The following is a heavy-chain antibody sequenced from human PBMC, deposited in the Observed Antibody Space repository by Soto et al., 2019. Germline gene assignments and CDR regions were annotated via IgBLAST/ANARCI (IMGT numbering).Heavy chain of an antibody. V-gene: IGHV3-33*01. CDR1: GFTFSSYG. J-gene: IGHJ6*02. Sequence: GGSLRLSCAASGFTFSSYGTHWVRQAPGKGLEWVAVIWYDGSNKYYADSVKGRFTISRDNSKNTLYLQMNSLRAEDTAVYYCARDRVAVAGIIWYYGMDVWGQGTTVTVSS. CDR3: ARDRVAVAGIIWYYGMDV. CDR2: IWYDGSNK. D-gene: IGHD6-19*01.